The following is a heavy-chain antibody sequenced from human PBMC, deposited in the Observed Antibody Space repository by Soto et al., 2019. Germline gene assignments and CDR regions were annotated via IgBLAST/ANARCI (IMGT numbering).Heavy chain of an antibody. Sequence: QPGGSLRLSCAASGFTFSSYWMHWVRQAPGKGLVWVSRINSDGSSTSYADSVKGRFTISRDNAKNTLYLQMNSLRAEDTAVYYCALSYCGGDCPDNWFDPWGQGTLVTVSS. CDR3: ALSYCGGDCPDNWFDP. J-gene: IGHJ5*02. CDR2: INSDGSST. D-gene: IGHD2-21*02. CDR1: GFTFSSYW. V-gene: IGHV3-74*01.